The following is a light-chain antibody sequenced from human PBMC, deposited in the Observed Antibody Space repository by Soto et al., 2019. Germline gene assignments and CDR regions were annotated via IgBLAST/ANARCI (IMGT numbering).Light chain of an antibody. CDR3: SSYTTSNTYV. J-gene: IGLJ1*01. Sequence: QSALTQPASVSGSPGQSITISCTGTSSDVGYYHFVSWYQHHPGKAPKLLTYDVSNRPSGVSNRFSGSKSGNTASLTISGLQAEDEAAYYCSSYTTSNTYVFGTGTKVTVL. CDR2: DVS. CDR1: SSDVGYYHF. V-gene: IGLV2-14*01.